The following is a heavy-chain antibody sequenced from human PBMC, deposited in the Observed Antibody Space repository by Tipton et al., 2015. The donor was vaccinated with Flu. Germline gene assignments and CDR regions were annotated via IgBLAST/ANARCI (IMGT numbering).Heavy chain of an antibody. CDR3: AKVYCDSTNCYAGRLQFDY. V-gene: IGHV4-38-2*01. CDR1: GFSISSGYY. CDR2: IHHSGTT. Sequence: LSCAVSGFSISSGYYWGWIRQPPGKGLEWIGGIHHSGTTYYNPSLKSRVTMSVDTSKNQFSLKLSSVTAADTAVYYCAKVYCDSTNCYAGRLQFDYWGQGTLVTVSS. D-gene: IGHD2-2*01. J-gene: IGHJ4*02.